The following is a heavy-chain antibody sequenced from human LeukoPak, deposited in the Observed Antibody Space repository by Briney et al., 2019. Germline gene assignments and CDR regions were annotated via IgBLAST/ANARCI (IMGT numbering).Heavy chain of an antibody. V-gene: IGHV3-30-3*01. CDR3: AKGLYSSGYYYVPLGY. Sequence: GGSLRLSCAASGFTFSSYTIHWVRQPPGKGLEWVAVISFDGSNKYYADSVKGRFTISRDNSKNTLYLQMNSLRAEDTAVYYCAKGLYSSGYYYVPLGYWGQGTLVTVSS. CDR1: GFTFSSYT. CDR2: ISFDGSNK. J-gene: IGHJ4*02. D-gene: IGHD3-22*01.